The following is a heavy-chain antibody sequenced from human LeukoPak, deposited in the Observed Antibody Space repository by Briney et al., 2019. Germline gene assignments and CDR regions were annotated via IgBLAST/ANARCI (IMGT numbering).Heavy chain of an antibody. D-gene: IGHD5-12*01. J-gene: IGHJ4*02. CDR1: GYTFTNYG. CDR2: MNPDIGNT. CDR3: ARARYIGYHYGDY. Sequence: ASVKVSCKASGYTFTNYGITWVRQAPGQGLEWMGWMNPDIGNTAYARKFQGRVTMTRNTSISTAYMELSSLRSEDTGVYYCARARYIGYHYGDYWGQGTLVTVSS. V-gene: IGHV1-8*02.